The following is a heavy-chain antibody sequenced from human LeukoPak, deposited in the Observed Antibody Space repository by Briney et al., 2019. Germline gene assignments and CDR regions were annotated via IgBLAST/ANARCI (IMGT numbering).Heavy chain of an antibody. CDR3: TIDAWFGEPMALDY. D-gene: IGHD3-10*01. V-gene: IGHV3-15*01. Sequence: GGSLRLSCAASGFSFSNAWITWVRQAPGNGLEWVGRIKIKTDGGTTDHATPVKGRFTISRDDSKTTLYLQMNSLKIEDTAVYYCTIDAWFGEPMALDYWGQGILVTVSS. CDR2: IKIKTDGGTT. J-gene: IGHJ4*02. CDR1: GFSFSNAW.